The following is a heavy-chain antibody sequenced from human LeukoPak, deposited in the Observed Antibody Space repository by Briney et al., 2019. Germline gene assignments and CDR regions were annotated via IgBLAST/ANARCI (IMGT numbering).Heavy chain of an antibody. CDR3: ARRQYSSRWYGGDAFDI. CDR2: IYPGDSDT. CDR1: GDSFTSYW. Sequence: SGESLKISCKGSGDSFTSYWIGWLRRLPGKGLEWMGIIYPGDSDTRYSPSFQGQVTISADKSISTAYLQWSSLKAADTAMYYCARRQYSSRWYGGDAFDIWGPGTMVTVSS. V-gene: IGHV5-51*01. J-gene: IGHJ3*02. D-gene: IGHD6-13*01.